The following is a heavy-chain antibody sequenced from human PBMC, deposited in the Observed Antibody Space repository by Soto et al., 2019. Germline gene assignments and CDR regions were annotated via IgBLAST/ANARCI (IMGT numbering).Heavy chain of an antibody. J-gene: IGHJ5*02. D-gene: IGHD2-21*02. V-gene: IGHV4-4*02. CDR3: AREIVTAGGNNYFDP. Sequence: PSETLSLTCGVSGGTVASSHWWSWVRQSPGGGLEWIGNVYHTGDTNLNPSLQSRVTISVDKSNNQFSPRLNSLTAADTAVYFCAREIVTAGGNNYFDPWGPGTLVTVSS. CDR2: VYHTGDT. CDR1: GGTVASSHW.